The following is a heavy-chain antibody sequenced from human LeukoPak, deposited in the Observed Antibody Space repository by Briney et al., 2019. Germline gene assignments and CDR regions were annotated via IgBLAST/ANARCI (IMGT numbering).Heavy chain of an antibody. D-gene: IGHD2/OR15-2a*01. CDR2: IFSGDSDT. CDR3: ARRKVDAFDI. CDR1: GYSFITYW. V-gene: IGHV5-51*01. Sequence: GESLKISCKDSGYSFITYWIDWVRQMPGKGLEWMRTIFSGDSDTRYSPSFQGQVTISADKSISTTYLQWSSLKASDTAIYYCARRKVDAFDIWGQGTMVTVSS. J-gene: IGHJ3*02.